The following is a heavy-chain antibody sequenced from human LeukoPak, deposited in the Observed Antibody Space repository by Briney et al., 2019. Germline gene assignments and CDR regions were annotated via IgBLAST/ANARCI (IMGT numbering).Heavy chain of an antibody. CDR1: GGSISSYY. Sequence: PSETLSLTCTVSGGSISSYYWSWIRQPPGKGLEWIGYIYYSGNTNYNPSLKSRVTISVDTSKNQFSLKLNSVIAADTAVYYCARVRYCSTNRCYDREFDNWGQGTLVTASS. V-gene: IGHV4-59*01. CDR3: ARVRYCSTNRCYDREFDN. D-gene: IGHD2-2*01. CDR2: IYYSGNT. J-gene: IGHJ4*02.